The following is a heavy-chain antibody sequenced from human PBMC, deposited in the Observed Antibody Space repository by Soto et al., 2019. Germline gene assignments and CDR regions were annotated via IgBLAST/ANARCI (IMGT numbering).Heavy chain of an antibody. D-gene: IGHD2-2*01. V-gene: IGHV1-46*01. Sequence: QVQLVQSGAEVKKSGASVKVSCKASGYTFTSYYMHWVRQAPGQGLEWMGIINPSGGSTRFAQKFQGRVTRPRDTSTNTVYMELSSLRSDDTAVYYCARDRCDTTSCYECDYWGQGTLVTVSS. CDR2: INPSGGST. J-gene: IGHJ4*02. CDR3: ARDRCDTTSCYECDY. CDR1: GYTFTSYY.